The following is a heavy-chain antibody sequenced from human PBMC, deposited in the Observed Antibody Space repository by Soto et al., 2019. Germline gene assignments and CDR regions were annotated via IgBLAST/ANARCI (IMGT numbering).Heavy chain of an antibody. V-gene: IGHV4-34*01. J-gene: IGHJ3*02. D-gene: IGHD1-1*01. CDR2: MSHSGGT. CDR1: GGFVTSGSYY. Sequence: QVQLQQWGAGLLKPSETLSLTCAVYGGFVTSGSYYWSWIRQPPGKGLEWIGEMSHSGGTHFNPSLTSRVTISVDTSKNQFTLKMSSVTASDTALYYCARVERGTATTVVDAFDIWGPGTMVTGSS. CDR3: ARVERGTATTVVDAFDI.